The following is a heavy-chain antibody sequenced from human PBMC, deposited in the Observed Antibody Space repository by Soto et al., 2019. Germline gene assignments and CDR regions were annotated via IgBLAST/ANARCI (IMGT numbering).Heavy chain of an antibody. D-gene: IGHD2-2*01. Sequence: HPVGSLRLSCAASGFTFSSYPMCWVRQAPGKGLEWVSSISVSGDRTFYADSVKCRFTISSDNSRNTLHLQMNSLRAEDTALYYCVKDGDSITRNKPLDYWGQGTLVTVSS. V-gene: IGHV3-23*01. CDR3: VKDGDSITRNKPLDY. CDR1: GFTFSSYP. J-gene: IGHJ4*02. CDR2: ISVSGDRT.